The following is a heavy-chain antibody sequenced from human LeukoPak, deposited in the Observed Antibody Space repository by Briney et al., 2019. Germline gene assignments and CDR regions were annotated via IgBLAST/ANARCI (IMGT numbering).Heavy chain of an antibody. CDR2: INQDGTEK. CDR3: AELGITMIGGV. Sequence: GSLRLSCAASGFPFSTYWMSWVRQAPGKGLEWVANINQDGTEKYYVDSVKGRFTISRDNGKNSLYLQMNSLRAEDTAVYYCAELGITMIGGVWGKGNTVTISS. J-gene: IGHJ6*04. CDR1: GFPFSTYW. V-gene: IGHV3-7*01. D-gene: IGHD3-10*02.